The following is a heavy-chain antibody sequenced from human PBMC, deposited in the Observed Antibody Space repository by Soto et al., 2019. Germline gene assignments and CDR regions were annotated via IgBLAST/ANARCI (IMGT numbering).Heavy chain of an antibody. CDR3: ARNDSSGYLDS. D-gene: IGHD3-22*01. CDR1: GFTFSDYY. J-gene: IGHJ4*02. V-gene: IGHV3-11*06. Sequence: LRLSCAASGFTFSDYYMSWIRQAPGKGLEWLSYISSSASYAIYADSVKGRFTLSRDNAKNSLYLQMNSLRAEDTAVYYCARNDSSGYLDSWGQGTLVTVSS. CDR2: ISSSASYA.